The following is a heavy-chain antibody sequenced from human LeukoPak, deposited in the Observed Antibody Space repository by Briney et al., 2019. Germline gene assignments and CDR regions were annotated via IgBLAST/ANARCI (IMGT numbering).Heavy chain of an antibody. D-gene: IGHD3-10*01. J-gene: IGHJ6*03. CDR1: GFTFSDYY. V-gene: IGHV3-11*04. Sequence: GGSLRLSCAASGFTFSDYYMSWIRQAPGKGLEWVSYISSSGSTIYYADSVKGRFTISRDNAKNSLYLQMNSLRAEDTAVYYCARDHGAHYYYYYYMGVWGKGTTVTVSS. CDR2: ISSSGSTI. CDR3: ARDHGAHYYYYYYMGV.